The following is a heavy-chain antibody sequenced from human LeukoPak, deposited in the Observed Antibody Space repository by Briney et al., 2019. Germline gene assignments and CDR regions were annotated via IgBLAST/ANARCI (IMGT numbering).Heavy chain of an antibody. Sequence: SETLSLTCTVSGGSISRSSYYWGWIRQPPGKGLEWIGSIYYTGSTYYNPSLKSRVTISVDTSKNQFSLKLRSVTAADTAVYYCARASYCSGANCNWFDPWGQETLVTVSS. CDR1: GGSISRSSYY. CDR3: ARASYCSGANCNWFDP. CDR2: IYYTGST. V-gene: IGHV4-39*07. J-gene: IGHJ5*02. D-gene: IGHD2-15*01.